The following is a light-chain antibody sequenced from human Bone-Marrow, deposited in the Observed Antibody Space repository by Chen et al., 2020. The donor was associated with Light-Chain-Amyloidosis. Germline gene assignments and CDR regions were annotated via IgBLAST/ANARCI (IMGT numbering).Light chain of an antibody. J-gene: IGKJ5*01. CDR2: LGS. Sequence: IVMTQSPLSLSVIPGEPASIACRSSQTLLYRDGYIYLDWYLQQPGQSPHLLIFLGSTRASGVPDRFSGSGSGSDFTRGISRVEAEDVGVYYCMQALQPPTFGQGTRLEIK. CDR1: QTLLYRDGYIY. CDR3: MQALQPPT. V-gene: IGKV2-28*01.